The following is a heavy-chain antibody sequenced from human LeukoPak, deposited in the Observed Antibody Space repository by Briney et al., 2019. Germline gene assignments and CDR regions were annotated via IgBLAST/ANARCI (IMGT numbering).Heavy chain of an antibody. CDR1: GGSISSGSYY. D-gene: IGHD6-13*01. CDR2: IYTSGST. Sequence: SETLSLTCTVSGGSISSGSYYWSWIRQPAGKGLEWIGRIYTSGSTNYNPSLKSRVTISVDTSQNQFSLKLSSVTAADTAVYYCARGYSSSWFDYWGQGTLVTVSS. CDR3: ARGYSSSWFDY. J-gene: IGHJ4*02. V-gene: IGHV4-61*02.